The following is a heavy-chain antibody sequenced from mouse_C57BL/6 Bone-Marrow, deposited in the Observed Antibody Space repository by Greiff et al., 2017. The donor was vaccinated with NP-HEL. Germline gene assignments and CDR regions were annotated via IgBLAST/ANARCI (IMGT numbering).Heavy chain of an antibody. Sequence: VQLQQSGPELVKPGASVKISCKASGYTFTDYYMNWVKQSHGKSLEWIGDINPNNGGTSYNQKFKGKATLTVDKSSSTAYMELRSLTSEDSAVYYCARGAYYSNYVQIFAYWGQGTLVTVSA. V-gene: IGHV1-26*01. CDR2: INPNNGGT. J-gene: IGHJ3*01. CDR1: GYTFTDYY. CDR3: ARGAYYSNYVQIFAY. D-gene: IGHD2-5*01.